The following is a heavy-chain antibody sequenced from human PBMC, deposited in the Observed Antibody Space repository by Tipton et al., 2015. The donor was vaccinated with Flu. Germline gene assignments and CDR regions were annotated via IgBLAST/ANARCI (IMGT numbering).Heavy chain of an antibody. CDR3: ARDYYGSGYDAFDI. D-gene: IGHD3-10*01. CDR1: GGSISSYY. V-gene: IGHV4-59*13. Sequence: TLSLTCTVSGGSISSYYWSWLRQPPGKGLEWIGYIYYSGSTNYNPSLKSRVTISVDTSKNQFSLKLSSVTAAGTAVYYCARDYYGSGYDAFDIWGQGTMVTVSS. J-gene: IGHJ3*02. CDR2: IYYSGST.